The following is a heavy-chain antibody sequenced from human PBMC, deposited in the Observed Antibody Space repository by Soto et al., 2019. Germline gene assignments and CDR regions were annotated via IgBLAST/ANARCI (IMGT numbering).Heavy chain of an antibody. CDR1: GFTFSSYW. J-gene: IGHJ4*02. CDR2: INGDGSSI. CDR3: AKVLHSTGGDFDS. Sequence: GGSLRLSCTASGFTFSSYWMHWVRQAPGKGLVWVSRINGDGSSISYVDSVKGRFTVSRDNAKNTLYLQMDSLRAEDTAVYYCAKVLHSTGGDFDSWGQGTLVTVSS. V-gene: IGHV3-74*01. D-gene: IGHD7-27*01.